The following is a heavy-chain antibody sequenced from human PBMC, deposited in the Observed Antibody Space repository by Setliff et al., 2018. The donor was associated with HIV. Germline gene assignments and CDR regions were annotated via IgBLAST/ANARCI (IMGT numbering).Heavy chain of an antibody. CDR1: GYSMRSGYY. CDR2: VYHTGST. V-gene: IGHV4-38-2*01. D-gene: IGHD6-6*01. J-gene: IGHJ2*01. CDR3: ARKEVIGPRRLHYYLDL. Sequence: LSLTCGVSGYSMRSGYYWGWIRQPPGKGLEWIGNVYHTGSTYYNPSLKSRVTISVDTSKNQFSLKLSSVIAADTAVYYCARKEVIGPRRLHYYLDLWGRGTLVTVSS.